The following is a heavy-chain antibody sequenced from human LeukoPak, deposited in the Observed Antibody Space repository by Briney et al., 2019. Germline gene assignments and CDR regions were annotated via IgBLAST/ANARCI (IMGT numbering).Heavy chain of an antibody. J-gene: IGHJ3*02. CDR1: GGSFSGYY. V-gene: IGHV4-34*01. CDR3: ASRGIAVADPSDAFDI. D-gene: IGHD6-19*01. Sequence: SETLSLTCAVYGGSFSGYYWSWIRQPPGKGLEWIGEINHSGSTNYNPSLKSRVTISVDTSKNQFSLKLSSVTAADTAVYYCASRGIAVADPSDAFDIWGQGTMVTVSS. CDR2: INHSGST.